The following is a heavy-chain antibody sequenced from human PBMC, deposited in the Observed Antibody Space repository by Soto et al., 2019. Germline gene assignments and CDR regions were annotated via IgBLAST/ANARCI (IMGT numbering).Heavy chain of an antibody. V-gene: IGHV1-69*13. CDR3: ARGYYDSSGYYRAFDI. D-gene: IGHD3-22*01. CDR1: GGTFSSYA. CDR2: IIPIFGTA. J-gene: IGHJ3*02. Sequence: GASVKVSCKASGGTFSSYAISWVRQAPGQGLEWMGGIIPIFGTANYAQKFQGRVTITADESTSTAYMELSSLRSEDTAVYYCARGYYDSSGYYRAFDIWGQGTMVTVSS.